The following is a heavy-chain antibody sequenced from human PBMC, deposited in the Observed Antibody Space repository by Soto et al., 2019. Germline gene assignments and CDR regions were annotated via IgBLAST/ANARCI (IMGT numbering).Heavy chain of an antibody. D-gene: IGHD6-19*01. V-gene: IGHV3-33*01. Sequence: QVQLVESGGGVVQPGRSLRLSCAASGFTFSSYGMHWVRQAPGKGLEWVAVIWYDGSNKYYADSVKGRFTISRDNSKNTLYLQMNSLRAEDTAVYYCARGHSSGSPTDVDYWGQGTLVTVSS. CDR1: GFTFSSYG. CDR3: ARGHSSGSPTDVDY. J-gene: IGHJ4*02. CDR2: IWYDGSNK.